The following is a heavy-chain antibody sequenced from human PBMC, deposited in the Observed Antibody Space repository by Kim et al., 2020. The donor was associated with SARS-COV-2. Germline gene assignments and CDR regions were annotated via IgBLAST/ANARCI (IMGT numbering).Heavy chain of an antibody. Sequence: GGSLRLSCAASGFTFSSYAMHWVRQAPGKGLEWVAVISYDGSNKYYADSVKGRFTISRDNSKNTLYLQMNSLRAEDTAVYYCARDRKKFITGTTGVFDYWGQGTLVTVSS. V-gene: IGHV3-30*04. CDR3: ARDRKKFITGTTGVFDY. J-gene: IGHJ4*02. CDR2: ISYDGSNK. D-gene: IGHD1-7*01. CDR1: GFTFSSYA.